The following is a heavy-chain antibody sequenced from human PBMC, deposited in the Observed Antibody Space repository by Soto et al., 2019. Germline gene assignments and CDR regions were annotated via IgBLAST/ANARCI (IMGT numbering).Heavy chain of an antibody. Sequence: GGSLRLSCAASGFTFSSYSMNWVRQAPGKGLEWVSSISSSSSYIYYADSVKGRFTISRDNAKNSLYLQMNSLIAEDTAVYYCARDRSSSSGMDYWGRGTLVTVSS. J-gene: IGHJ4*02. CDR2: ISSSSSYI. CDR1: GFTFSSYS. CDR3: ARDRSSSSGMDY. D-gene: IGHD6-6*01. V-gene: IGHV3-21*01.